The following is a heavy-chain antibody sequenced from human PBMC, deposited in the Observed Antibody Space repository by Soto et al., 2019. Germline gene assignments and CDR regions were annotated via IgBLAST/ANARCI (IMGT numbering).Heavy chain of an antibody. V-gene: IGHV3-33*01. CDR1: GFTFSSYG. Sequence: QVQLVESGGGVVQPGRSLRLSCAASGFTFSSYGMHWVRQAPGKGLEWVAVIWYDGSNKYYADSVKGRFTISRDNSKNTLYLQMNSLRAEDTAVYYCARDPVDSTDAFDIWGQGTMVTVS. CDR3: ARDPVDSTDAFDI. J-gene: IGHJ3*02. CDR2: IWYDGSNK. D-gene: IGHD3-22*01.